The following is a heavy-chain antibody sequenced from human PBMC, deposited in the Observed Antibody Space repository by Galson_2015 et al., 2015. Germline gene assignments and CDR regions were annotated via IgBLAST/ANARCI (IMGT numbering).Heavy chain of an antibody. Sequence: SLRLSCAASGFSFSSDWMAWVRQTPRKGLEWVANIKPDGSDVHHGDSVRGRFTISRDNAKNSVYLQMNSLRAEDTAVYYCTRDRGWASDYWGQGALVTVSS. CDR2: IKPDGSDV. CDR1: GFSFSSDW. CDR3: TRDRGWASDY. J-gene: IGHJ4*02. D-gene: IGHD1-26*01. V-gene: IGHV3-7*03.